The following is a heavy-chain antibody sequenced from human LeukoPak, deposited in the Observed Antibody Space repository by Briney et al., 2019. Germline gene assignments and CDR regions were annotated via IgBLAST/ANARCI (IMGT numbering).Heavy chain of an antibody. J-gene: IGHJ4*02. V-gene: IGHV4-59*01. D-gene: IGHD3-16*02. CDR3: ARAGADYVWGSYRQWYFDY. CDR1: GGSISSYY. Sequence: SETLSLTCTVSGGSISSYYWSWIRQPPGKGLEWIGYIYYIGSTNYNPSLKSRVPISVDTSKNQISLKLSYVPAADTAVYYCARAGADYVWGSYRQWYFDYWGQGTLVTVSS. CDR2: IYYIGST.